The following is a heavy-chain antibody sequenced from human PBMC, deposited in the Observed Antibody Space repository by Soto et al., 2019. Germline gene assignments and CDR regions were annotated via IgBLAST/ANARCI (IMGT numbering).Heavy chain of an antibody. J-gene: IGHJ4*02. CDR3: TRGQSDIVATNRIDY. CDR2: IRSKAYGGTT. D-gene: IGHD5-12*01. Sequence: GGSLRLSCTASGFTFGDYAMSWFRQAPGKGLEWVGFIRSKAYGGTTEYAASVKGRFTISRDDSKSIAYLQMNSLKTEDTAVYYCTRGQSDIVATNRIDYWGQGTLVTVSS. CDR1: GFTFGDYA. V-gene: IGHV3-49*03.